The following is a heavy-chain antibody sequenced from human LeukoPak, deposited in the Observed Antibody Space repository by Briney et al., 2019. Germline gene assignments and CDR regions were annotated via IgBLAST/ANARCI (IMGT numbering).Heavy chain of an antibody. CDR2: IIPIFDTA. CDR1: GGTFSSYA. J-gene: IGHJ6*03. V-gene: IGHV1-69*13. CDR3: ASGSMVRGVSITKDYYYYYMDV. Sequence: SVKVSCKASGGTFSSYAISWVRQAPGQGLEWMGGIIPIFDTANYAQKFQGRVTMTADESTSTAYMELSSLRSEDTAVYYCASGSMVRGVSITKDYYYYYMDVWGKGTTVTVSS. D-gene: IGHD3-10*01.